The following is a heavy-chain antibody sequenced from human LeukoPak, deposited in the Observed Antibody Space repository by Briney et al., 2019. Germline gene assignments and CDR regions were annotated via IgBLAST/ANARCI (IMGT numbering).Heavy chain of an antibody. V-gene: IGHV4-34*01. CDR1: GGSFSGYY. D-gene: IGHD5-18*01. CDR3: ARAPRTGYSYAL. Sequence: KASETLSLTCAVYGGSFSGYYWSWIRQPPGKGLEWIGEINHSGSTNYNPSLKSRVTISVDTSKNQFSLKLSSVTAADTAVYYCARAPRTGYSYALWGQGTLVTVSS. J-gene: IGHJ4*02. CDR2: INHSGST.